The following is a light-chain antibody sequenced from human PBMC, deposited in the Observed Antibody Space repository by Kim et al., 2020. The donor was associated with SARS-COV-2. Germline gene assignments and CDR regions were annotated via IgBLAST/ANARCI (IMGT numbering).Light chain of an antibody. V-gene: IGLV2-23*02. CDR3: CSYVV. J-gene: IGLJ2*01. CDR2: EVS. Sequence: VSGSPGESITIACTGTSSDVWSYSLVSWYQQHPGKAPKLMIYEVSKRPSGVSNRFSGSKSGNTASLTISGLQAEDEADYYCCSYVVFGGGTQLTVL. CDR1: SSDVWSYSL.